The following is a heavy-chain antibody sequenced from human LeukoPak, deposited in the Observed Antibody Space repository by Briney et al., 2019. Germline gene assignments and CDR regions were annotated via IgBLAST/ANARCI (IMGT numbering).Heavy chain of an antibody. CDR3: ARDHGSSGWYETVDY. D-gene: IGHD6-19*01. CDR1: GFTFSTFA. CDR2: ISYDGSNK. V-gene: IGHV3-30-3*01. J-gene: IGHJ4*02. Sequence: GGSLRLSCAASGFTFSTFAMHWVRQAPGKGLEWVAVISYDGSNKYYADPVKGRFTISRDNSKNTLYLQMNSLRVEDTAVYYCARDHGSSGWYETVDYWGQGTLVTVSS.